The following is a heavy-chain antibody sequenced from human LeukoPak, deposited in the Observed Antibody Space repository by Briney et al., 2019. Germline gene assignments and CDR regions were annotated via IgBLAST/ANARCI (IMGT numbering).Heavy chain of an antibody. CDR3: ARDVFHYDILTGERNYFDY. V-gene: IGHV1-2*02. CDR2: INPNRGGT. D-gene: IGHD3-9*01. J-gene: IGHJ4*02. Sequence: ASVKVSCKASGYTFTGYYMHWVRQAPGQGLEWMGWINPNRGGTNYAQKFQGRVTMTRDTSISTAYMELSRLRSDDTAVYYCARDVFHYDILTGERNYFDYWGQGTLVTVSS. CDR1: GYTFTGYY.